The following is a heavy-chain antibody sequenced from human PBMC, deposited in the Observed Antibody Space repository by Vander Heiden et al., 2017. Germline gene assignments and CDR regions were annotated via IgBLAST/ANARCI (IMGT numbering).Heavy chain of an antibody. J-gene: IGHJ6*02. V-gene: IGHV3-23*01. Sequence: EVQLFESGGGWVQPGGCLRLYCSTSGFTSRGYGMSWVRQAPGKGLEWVSGISGGGGSIYYADSVKGRFIISRDNSKNTLYLQMNSLRADDTAVYSCAKDFWGSYTFYYYNGMDVWGQGTTVTVSS. CDR1: GFTSRGYG. CDR2: ISGGGGSI. D-gene: IGHD3-16*01. CDR3: AKDFWGSYTFYYYNGMDV.